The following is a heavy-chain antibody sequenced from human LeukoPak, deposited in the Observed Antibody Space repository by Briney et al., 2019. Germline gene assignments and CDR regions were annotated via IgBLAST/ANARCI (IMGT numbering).Heavy chain of an antibody. J-gene: IGHJ4*02. CDR2: ISGSGGST. CDR1: GFTFSSYA. CDR3: ARVGTYYDSSGYYYSQPFDY. Sequence: GGSLGLSCAASGFTFSSYAMSWVRQAPGKGLEWVSAISGSGGSTYYADSVKDRFTISRDNSKNTLYLQMNSLRAEDAAVYYCARVGTYYDSSGYYYSQPFDYWGQGTLVTVSS. D-gene: IGHD3-22*01. V-gene: IGHV3-23*01.